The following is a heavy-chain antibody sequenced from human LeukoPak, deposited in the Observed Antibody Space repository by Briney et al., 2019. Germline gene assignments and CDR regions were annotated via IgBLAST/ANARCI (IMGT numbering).Heavy chain of an antibody. CDR3: ARGVMTAIFAFDI. Sequence: SETLSLTCTVSGDSISDYYWSWIRQPAGKGLEIIGRIYTNGITNYNPSLKSRVTTSVDTSKNQLSSRLSSVTAADTAVYYCARGVMTAIFAFDIWGQGTMVTVSS. V-gene: IGHV4-4*07. CDR2: IYTNGIT. D-gene: IGHD2-21*02. CDR1: GDSISDYY. J-gene: IGHJ3*02.